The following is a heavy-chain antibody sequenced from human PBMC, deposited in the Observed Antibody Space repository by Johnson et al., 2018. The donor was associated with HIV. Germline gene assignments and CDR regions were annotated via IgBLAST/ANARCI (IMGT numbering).Heavy chain of an antibody. CDR3: TTQAADAAAGAPLAFDI. CDR2: IRSKAYGETP. D-gene: IGHD6-13*01. J-gene: IGHJ3*02. V-gene: IGHV3-49*03. CDR1: GFPFGDYA. Sequence: VQLVESGGGLVEPGRSLRLSCTTSGFPFGDYAMSWFRQAPGKGLEWVSFIRSKAYGETPEYAASVNGRFTISRDDSKNTLYLQMNRLKTEDTAVYYCTTQAADAAAGAPLAFDIWGQGTMVTVSS.